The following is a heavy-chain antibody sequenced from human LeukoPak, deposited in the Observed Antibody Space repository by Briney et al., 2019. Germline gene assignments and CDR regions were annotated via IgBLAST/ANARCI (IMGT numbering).Heavy chain of an antibody. CDR2: IRYDGSNK. CDR1: GFAFSSYG. Sequence: GGSLRLSCAASGFAFSSYGMNWVRQAPGKGLEWVAFIRYDGSNKYYADSVKGRFTISRDNSKNSVYLQMNSLRAEDTAVYYCASDSGITGTSWFEPWGQGSLVTVSS. CDR3: ASDSGITGTSWFEP. J-gene: IGHJ5*02. D-gene: IGHD1-7*01. V-gene: IGHV3-30*02.